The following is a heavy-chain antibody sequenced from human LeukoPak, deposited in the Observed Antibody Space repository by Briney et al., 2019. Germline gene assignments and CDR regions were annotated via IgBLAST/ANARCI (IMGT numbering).Heavy chain of an antibody. V-gene: IGHV4-39*01. CDR3: ARHRVSGIAAAPYYFDS. D-gene: IGHD6-13*01. CDR1: GGSISGSSYF. Sequence: PSETLSLTCTVSGGSISGSSYFWGWIRQPPGKGLEWIGSVYYGGSTYYNPSLKSRVTISVDTSKNQFSLKLRSVTAADTALYYCARHRVSGIAAAPYYFDSWGQGTLVTVSS. J-gene: IGHJ4*02. CDR2: VYYGGST.